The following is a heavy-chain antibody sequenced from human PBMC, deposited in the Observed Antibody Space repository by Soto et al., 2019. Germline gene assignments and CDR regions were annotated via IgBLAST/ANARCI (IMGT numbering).Heavy chain of an antibody. J-gene: IGHJ4*02. CDR1: GFTFSSYG. D-gene: IGHD3-3*01. CDR3: ARDRRITIFGVAPYYFDY. V-gene: IGHV3-33*01. CDR2: IWYDGSNK. Sequence: PGGSLRLSCAASGFTFSSYGMHWVRQAPGKGLEWVAVIWYDGSNKYYADSVKGRFTISRDNSKNTLYLQMNSLRAEDTAVYYCARDRRITIFGVAPYYFDYWGQGTLVTVSS.